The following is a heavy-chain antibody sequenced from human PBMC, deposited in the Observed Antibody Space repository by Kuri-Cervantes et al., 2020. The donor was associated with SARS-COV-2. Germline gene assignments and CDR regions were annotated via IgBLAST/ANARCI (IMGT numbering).Heavy chain of an antibody. D-gene: IGHD6-19*01. CDR1: GDSISSTY. CDR3: ARGGWSLDC. J-gene: IGHJ4*02. Sequence: SETLSLTCDVSGDSISSTYWSWIRQPPGRGLEWIGFVHCSGTTSYSPSLKSRVTMSVDTSKNHFSLKLSSVTTADTAVYYCARGGWSLDCWDQGTLVTVSS. CDR2: VHCSGTT. V-gene: IGHV4-59*01.